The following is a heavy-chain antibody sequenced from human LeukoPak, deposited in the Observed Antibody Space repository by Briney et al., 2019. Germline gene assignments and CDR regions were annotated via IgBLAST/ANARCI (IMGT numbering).Heavy chain of an antibody. CDR3: ARSSSSGWGFRFDP. D-gene: IGHD6-19*01. V-gene: IGHV4-4*07. J-gene: IGHJ5*02. CDR1: GGSISSYY. CDR2: IYTSGST. Sequence: KPSETLSLTCTVSGGSISSYYWSWIRQPPGKGLEWIGRIYTSGSTNYNPSLKSRVTISVDTSKNQFSLKLSSVTAADTAVYYCARSSSSGWGFRFDPWGQGTLVTVSS.